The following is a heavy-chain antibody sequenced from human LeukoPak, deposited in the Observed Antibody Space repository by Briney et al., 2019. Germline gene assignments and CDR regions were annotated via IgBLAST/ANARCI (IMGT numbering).Heavy chain of an antibody. J-gene: IGHJ5*02. D-gene: IGHD1-26*01. CDR1: GGTFSSYA. CDR3: ARDWGTTTGGYWFDP. V-gene: IGHV1-69*01. CDR2: IIPIFGTA. Sequence: SVKVSCKASGGTFSSYAISWVRQAPGRGLEWMGGIIPIFGTANYAQKFQGRVTITADESTSTAYMELSSLRSEDTAVYYCARDWGTTTGGYWFDPWGQGTLVTVSS.